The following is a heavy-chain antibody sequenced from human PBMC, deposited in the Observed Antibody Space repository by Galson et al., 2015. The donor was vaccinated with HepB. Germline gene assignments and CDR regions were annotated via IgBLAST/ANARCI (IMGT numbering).Heavy chain of an antibody. CDR3: ARAAARRLRGFGEMYHYYNGMDV. J-gene: IGHJ6*02. Sequence: SLRLSCAASGFSFSNYWMTWVRQVPGKGLEWVANIKQDGSETYYVESMKGRVTISRGNAQNSLYLQMNSLRGEDTAIYYCARAAARRLRGFGEMYHYYNGMDVWGQGTTVIVSS. CDR1: GFSFSNYW. D-gene: IGHD3-10*01. V-gene: IGHV3-7*03. CDR2: IKQDGSET.